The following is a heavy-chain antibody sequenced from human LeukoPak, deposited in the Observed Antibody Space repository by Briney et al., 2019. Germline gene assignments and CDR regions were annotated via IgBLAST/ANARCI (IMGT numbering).Heavy chain of an antibody. J-gene: IGHJ4*02. V-gene: IGHV3-23*01. CDR3: AKFRDFDY. CDR2: ISNSGGST. D-gene: IGHD5-24*01. Sequence: GGSLRLSCVVSGFTFSAYAMSWVRQAPGKGLEWVSAISNSGGSTHYADSVKGRFTISRDNSKNTLYLQMNSLRAEDTAVYYCAKFRDFDYWGQGTLVTVSS. CDR1: GFTFSAYA.